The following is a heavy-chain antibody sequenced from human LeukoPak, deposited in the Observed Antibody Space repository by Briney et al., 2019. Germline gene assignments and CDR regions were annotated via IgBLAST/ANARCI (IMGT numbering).Heavy chain of an antibody. J-gene: IGHJ4*02. V-gene: IGHV4-59*01. CDR2: MYHSGST. D-gene: IGHD1-20*01. CDR3: ARLITGTTDF. CDR1: GGSISSYY. Sequence: SETLSLTSTVSGGSISSYYWGWIRQPPGKGLEWIGYMYHSGSTNYNPSLKSRVTMSVDTSRNQFSLKLSSVTAADTAMYYCARLITGTTDFWGQGTLVTVSS.